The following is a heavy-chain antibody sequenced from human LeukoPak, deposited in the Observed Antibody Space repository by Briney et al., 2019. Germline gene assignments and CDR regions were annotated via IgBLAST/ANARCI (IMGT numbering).Heavy chain of an antibody. CDR1: GFAFSSHD. V-gene: IGHV3-48*03. D-gene: IGHD3-10*01. Sequence: GGSLRLSCVASGFAFSSHDMNWVRQAPGKGLEWLSYISNSGRTIDSADSVKGRFTIPRDNAKNSLYLQMNSLRAEDTAVYYCARDNYYKSGSFDCWGQGTLVTVSS. CDR3: ARDNYYKSGSFDC. CDR2: ISNSGRTI. J-gene: IGHJ4*02.